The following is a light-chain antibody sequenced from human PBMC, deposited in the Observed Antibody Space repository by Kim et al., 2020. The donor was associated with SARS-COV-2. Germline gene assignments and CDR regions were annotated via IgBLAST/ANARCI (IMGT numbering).Light chain of an antibody. V-gene: IGKV3-11*01. CDR3: QQRSNWPPWT. Sequence: SPGESATLSCRASQSVSSYLVCYQQQPGQAPRLLIYDASNRATGIPARFSGSGSGTDFTLTISSLEPEDFAVYYCQQRSNWPPWTFGQGTKVDIK. CDR2: DAS. J-gene: IGKJ1*01. CDR1: QSVSSY.